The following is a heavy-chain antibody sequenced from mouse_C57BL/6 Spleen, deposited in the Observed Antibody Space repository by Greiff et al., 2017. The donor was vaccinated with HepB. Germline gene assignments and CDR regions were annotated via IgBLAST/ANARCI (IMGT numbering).Heavy chain of an antibody. D-gene: IGHD1-1*01. Sequence: QVQLKESGPGLVAPSQSLSITCTVSGFSLTSYAISWVRQPPGKGLEWLGVIWPGGGTNYNSALKSRLSISKDNYKSQVFLKMNSLQTDDTARYYCARTSDYGSSYGYFDVWGTGTTVTVSS. J-gene: IGHJ1*03. CDR3: ARTSDYGSSYGYFDV. V-gene: IGHV2-9-1*01. CDR1: GFSLTSYA. CDR2: IWPGGGT.